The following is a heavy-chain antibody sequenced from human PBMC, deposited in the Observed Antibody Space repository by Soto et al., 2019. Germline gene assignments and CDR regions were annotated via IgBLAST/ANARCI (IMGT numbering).Heavy chain of an antibody. D-gene: IGHD2-21*02. CDR3: ASRCGGDCYGLGY. CDR1: GYTFTSYY. Sequence: QVQLVQSGAEVKKPGASVKVSCKASGYTFTSYYMHWVRQAPGQGLEWMGIINPSGGSTSYAQKFQGRFTMTRDTSTSTVYMELSSLRSEDTAVYYCASRCGGDCYGLGYWGQGTLVTVSS. V-gene: IGHV1-46*01. J-gene: IGHJ4*02. CDR2: INPSGGST.